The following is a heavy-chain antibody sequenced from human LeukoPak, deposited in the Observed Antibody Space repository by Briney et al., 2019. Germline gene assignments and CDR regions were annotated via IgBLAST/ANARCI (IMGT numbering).Heavy chain of an antibody. Sequence: GGSLRLSCAASGFTFSSYWMHWVRQAPGKGLVWVSRINSDRSSTSYADSVKGPFTISVGYAKNTLYLQMNSLRAEDTAVYYCARGGRYYDSSGFYGETNFDDWGQGSLVSVSS. D-gene: IGHD3-22*01. CDR3: ARGGRYYDSSGFYGETNFDD. V-gene: IGHV3-74*01. CDR2: INSDRSST. J-gene: IGHJ4*02. CDR1: GFTFSSYW.